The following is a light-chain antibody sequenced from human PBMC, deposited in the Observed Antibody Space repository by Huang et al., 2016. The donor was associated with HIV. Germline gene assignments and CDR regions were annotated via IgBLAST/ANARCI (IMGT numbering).Light chain of an antibody. CDR1: QGISSY. V-gene: IGKV1-9*01. J-gene: IGKJ1*01. Sequence: IQLTQSPSSLSASVGDRVTITCRASQGISSYLAWYQQKPGKATKVLIYAASTLQSRVPSRFSGSGSGTDFTLTISSLQPEDFATYYCQQLNSYPPTFGQGTKVEIK. CDR3: QQLNSYPPT. CDR2: AAS.